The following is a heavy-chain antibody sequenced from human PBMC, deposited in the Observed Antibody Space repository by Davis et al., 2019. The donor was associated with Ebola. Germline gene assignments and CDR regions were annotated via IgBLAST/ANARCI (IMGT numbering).Heavy chain of an antibody. J-gene: IGHJ4*02. D-gene: IGHD5-24*01. CDR3: ARDRRDGYTTYYLDY. CDR2: IYYSGGT. Sequence: SETLSLTCTVPRGSISGDSYYWGWIRQPPGKGLEWIGYIYYSGGTNYNPSLTSPVTISVDRSKNQFSLRLNSVTAADTAVYYCARDRRDGYTTYYLDYWGRGTLVTVSS. CDR1: RGSISGDSYY. V-gene: IGHV4-61*01.